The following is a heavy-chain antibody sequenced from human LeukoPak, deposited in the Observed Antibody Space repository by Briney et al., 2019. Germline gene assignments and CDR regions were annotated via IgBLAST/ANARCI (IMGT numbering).Heavy chain of an antibody. D-gene: IGHD1-1*01. CDR1: GGSISSGGYY. CDR3: ARSRGTTLLWYFDL. V-gene: IGHV4-30-2*01. CDR2: IYHSGST. J-gene: IGHJ2*01. Sequence: RPSETLSLTCTVSGGSISSGGYYWSWIRQHPGKGLEWIGYIYHSGSTYYNPSLKSRVTISVDRSKNQFSLKLSSVTAADTAVYYCARSRGTTLLWYFDLWGRGTLVTVSS.